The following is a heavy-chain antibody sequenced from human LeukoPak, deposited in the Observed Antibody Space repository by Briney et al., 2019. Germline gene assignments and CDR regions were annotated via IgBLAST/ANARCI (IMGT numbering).Heavy chain of an antibody. D-gene: IGHD5-18*01. CDR1: GFTLSSYV. Sequence: GGSLRLFCAASGFTLSSYVMDWVRQAPGKGLEWVSSISSSSTYIYYADSMKGRFTSSRDNAKKSLFLQMNSLRAEDTAVYYCARVDDFGYSYGSDYWGQGTLVTVSS. CDR2: ISSSSTYI. V-gene: IGHV3-21*01. CDR3: ARVDDFGYSYGSDY. J-gene: IGHJ4*02.